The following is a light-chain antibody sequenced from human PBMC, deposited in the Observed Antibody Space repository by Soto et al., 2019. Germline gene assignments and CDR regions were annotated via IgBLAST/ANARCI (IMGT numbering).Light chain of an antibody. CDR3: QQCYSSSS. CDR1: QSISSW. CDR2: KAS. Sequence: DIQMTQSPSTLSASVGDRVTITCRASQSISSWLAWYQQKPGKAPKLLIYKASSLESGVPSRFSGSGSGTEFTLTITSLQPDDFATYSCQQCYSSSSFGQGTKVEIK. V-gene: IGKV1-5*03. J-gene: IGKJ2*01.